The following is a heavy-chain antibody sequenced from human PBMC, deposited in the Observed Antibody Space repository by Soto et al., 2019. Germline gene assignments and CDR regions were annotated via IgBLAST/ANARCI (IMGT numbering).Heavy chain of an antibody. V-gene: IGHV1-3*05. D-gene: IGHD5-18*01. CDR2: INAGNGHT. J-gene: IGHJ6*02. CDR3: ARANRVDTAMVVSYYDGMDA. Sequence: QVQLVQSGAEEKKPGASVKVSCKASGYIFTSYAMHWVRQAPGQRLEWMGWINAGNGHTKYSQKFQDRVTITRDPSXXTXYXXLSGLRSEDTAVYYCARANRVDTAMVVSYYDGMDAWGQGTTVTVSS. CDR1: GYIFTSYA.